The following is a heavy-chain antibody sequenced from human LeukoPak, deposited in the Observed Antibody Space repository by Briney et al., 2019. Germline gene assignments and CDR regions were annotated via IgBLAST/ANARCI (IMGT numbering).Heavy chain of an antibody. Sequence: SETLSLTCTVSGGSISSSISYWGWIRQPPGKGLEWIGSIYYRGTTYYNPSLKSRVTISVDTSKNQFSLKLSSVTAADTAVYYCAREGGFDYWGQGTLVTVSS. V-gene: IGHV4-39*07. CDR1: GGSISSSISY. CDR2: IYYRGTT. J-gene: IGHJ4*02. CDR3: AREGGFDY.